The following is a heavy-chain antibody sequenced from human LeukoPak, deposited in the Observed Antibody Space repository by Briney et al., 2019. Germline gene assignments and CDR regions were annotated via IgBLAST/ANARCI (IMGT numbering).Heavy chain of an antibody. J-gene: IGHJ4*02. CDR3: ARGRTLTDCGGDCYPFDY. Sequence: ASVKVSCKASGYTFTGYYMQWVRQAPGQGLEWMGWINPNSGGTNYAQKFQGRVTMTRDTSTRTVYMELSSLRSEDTAVYYCARGRTLTDCGGDCYPFDYWGQGTRVTVSS. CDR1: GYTFTGYY. V-gene: IGHV1-2*02. CDR2: INPNSGGT. D-gene: IGHD2-21*02.